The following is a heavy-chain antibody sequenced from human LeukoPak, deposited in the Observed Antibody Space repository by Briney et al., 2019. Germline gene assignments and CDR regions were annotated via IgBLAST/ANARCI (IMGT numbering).Heavy chain of an antibody. V-gene: IGHV3-74*01. D-gene: IGHD5-18*01. Sequence: GGSLRLSCAASGFTFTTYWMHWVRQAPGKGLVWVSHVNSDGSITSYADSVKGRFTISRDNAKNTLYLQMNSLRAEDTAVYYCARDAVDTANAVWGQGTTVTVSS. CDR3: ARDAVDTANAV. CDR1: GFTFTTYW. CDR2: VNSDGSIT. J-gene: IGHJ6*02.